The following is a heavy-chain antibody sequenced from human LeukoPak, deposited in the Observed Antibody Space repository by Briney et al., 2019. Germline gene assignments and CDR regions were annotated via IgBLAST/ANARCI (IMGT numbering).Heavy chain of an antibody. CDR2: ISGSGGST. CDR1: GFTFSSYA. Sequence: GESLKISCAASGFTFSSYAMSWVRQAPGKGLEWVSAISGSGGSTYYADSVKGRFTISRDNSKNTLYLQMNSLRAEDTAVYYCAKDRAGAYDFWSGTDAFDIWGQGTMVTVSS. D-gene: IGHD3-3*01. V-gene: IGHV3-23*01. J-gene: IGHJ3*02. CDR3: AKDRAGAYDFWSGTDAFDI.